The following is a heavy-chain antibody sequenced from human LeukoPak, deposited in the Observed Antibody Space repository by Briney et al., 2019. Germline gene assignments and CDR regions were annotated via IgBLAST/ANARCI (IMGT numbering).Heavy chain of an antibody. V-gene: IGHV1-2*02. J-gene: IGHJ5*02. CDR2: INPNSGGT. CDR1: GYTFTGYY. Sequence: ASVKVSCKASGYTFTGYYMHWVRQAPGQGLEWMGWINPNSGGTNYAQKFQGRVTMTRDTSNSTAYMELSRLRSDDTAVYYCARADEREGYYGSGSYYSLKPWGQGTLVTVSS. D-gene: IGHD3-10*01. CDR3: ARADEREGYYGSGSYYSLKP.